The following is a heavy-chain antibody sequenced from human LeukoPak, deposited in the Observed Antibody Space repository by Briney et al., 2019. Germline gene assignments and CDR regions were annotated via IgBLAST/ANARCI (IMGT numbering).Heavy chain of an antibody. V-gene: IGHV1-2*06. CDR1: GYTFTGYY. CDR3: ARGLYCSGGSCYGSDY. CDR2: INPNSGGT. J-gene: IGHJ4*02. Sequence: ASVKVSRKASGYTFTGYYMHWVRQAPGQGLEWMGRINPNSGGTNYAQKFQGRVTMTRDTSISTAYMELSRLRSDDTAVYYCARGLYCSGGSCYGSDYWGQGTLVTVSS. D-gene: IGHD2-15*01.